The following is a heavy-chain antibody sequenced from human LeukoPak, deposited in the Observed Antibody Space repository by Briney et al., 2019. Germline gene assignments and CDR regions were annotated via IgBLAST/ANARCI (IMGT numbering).Heavy chain of an antibody. CDR1: GFTFTSSA. CDR2: IVVGSGNT. D-gene: IGHD5-12*01. V-gene: IGHV1-58*01. J-gene: IGHJ4*02. Sequence: SVKVSCKASGFTFTSSAVQWVRQARGQGLEWMGWIVVGSGNTNYAQKFQERVTITRDMSTSTAYMELSSLRSEDTAVYYCAAYPGIYSGYDYRGAGYWGQGTLVTVSS. CDR3: AAYPGIYSGYDYRGAGY.